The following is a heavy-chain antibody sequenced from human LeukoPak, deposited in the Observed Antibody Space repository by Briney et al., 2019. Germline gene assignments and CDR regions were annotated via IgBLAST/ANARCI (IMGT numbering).Heavy chain of an antibody. Sequence: ASVKVSCKASGYTFTGYYMHWLRQAPGQGLEWMGWINPNSGGTNYAQKFQGRVTMTRDTSISTAYMELSRLRSDDTAVYYCARDIYYDSSGYYYLRVFDYWGQGTLVTVPS. J-gene: IGHJ4*02. CDR2: INPNSGGT. CDR1: GYTFTGYY. CDR3: ARDIYYDSSGYYYLRVFDY. D-gene: IGHD3-22*01. V-gene: IGHV1-2*02.